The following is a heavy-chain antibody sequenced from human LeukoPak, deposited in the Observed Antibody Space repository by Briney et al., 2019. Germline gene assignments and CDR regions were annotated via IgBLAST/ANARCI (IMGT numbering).Heavy chain of an antibody. CDR3: ARGGVSQNNWFDP. Sequence: SETLSLTCTVSGGSISSYYWNWIRQHPGEGLEWIGYIYYSGRTYYNPFLKSRVTISVDMSKNQFSLKLSSVTAADTAVYYCARGGVSQNNWFDPWGQGTLVTVSS. CDR2: IYYSGRT. V-gene: IGHV4-59*06. D-gene: IGHD2-8*02. J-gene: IGHJ5*02. CDR1: GGSISSYY.